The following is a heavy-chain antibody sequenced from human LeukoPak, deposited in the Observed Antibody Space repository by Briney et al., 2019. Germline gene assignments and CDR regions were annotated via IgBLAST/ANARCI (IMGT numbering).Heavy chain of an antibody. CDR1: GGTFSSYA. J-gene: IGHJ6*03. CDR2: IIPIFGTA. V-gene: IGHV1-69*13. D-gene: IGHD4-17*01. CDR3: ARDRATVTAHYYYMDV. Sequence: SVKVSCKASGGTFSSYAISWVRQAPGQGLEWMGGIIPIFGTANYAQKFQGRVTITADESTSTAYMELSSLRSDDTAVYYCARDRATVTAHYYYMDVWGKGTTVTISS.